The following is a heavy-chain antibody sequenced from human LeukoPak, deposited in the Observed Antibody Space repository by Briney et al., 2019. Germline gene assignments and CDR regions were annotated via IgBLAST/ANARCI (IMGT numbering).Heavy chain of an antibody. CDR1: GFTFSSYA. V-gene: IGHV3-23*01. Sequence: GGSLRLSCAASGFTFSSYAMSWVRQAPGKGLEWVSGISGSGGSTYYADSVKGRFTISRDNSKNTLYLQMNSLRAEDTAVYYCARDQRNYDFWSGTLSGYYGMDVWGQGATVIVSS. D-gene: IGHD3-3*01. CDR2: ISGSGGST. J-gene: IGHJ6*02. CDR3: ARDQRNYDFWSGTLSGYYGMDV.